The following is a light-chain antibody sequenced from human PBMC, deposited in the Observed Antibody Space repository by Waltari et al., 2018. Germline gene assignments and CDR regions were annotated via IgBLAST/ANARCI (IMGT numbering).Light chain of an antibody. CDR2: DFN. J-gene: IGLJ1*01. CDR1: SSDVGGYKF. CDR3: ATWNDNLNDYV. Sequence: QSALTQPASVSGSAGQSITISCTGSSSDVGGYKFVSWYQQHPRKAPKLIIFDFNNRPSGVPDRFSGSKSGTSASLAISGLQSEDEADYYCATWNDNLNDYVFGTGTKVSVL. V-gene: IGLV2-14*03.